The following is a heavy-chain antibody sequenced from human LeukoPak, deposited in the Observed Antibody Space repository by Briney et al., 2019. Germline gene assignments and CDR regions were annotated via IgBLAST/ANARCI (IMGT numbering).Heavy chain of an antibody. CDR1: GGSFSGYY. D-gene: IGHD5-12*01. V-gene: IGHV4-59*08. J-gene: IGHJ4*02. CDR3: ARLAGGYDY. Sequence: SETLSLTCAVYGGSFSGYYWTWIRQPPGKGLEWIAYIYHNRSTSYNPSLKGRITISVDTSKNQFSLKLTSVTAADTAFYYCARLAGGYDYWGQGALVTVSS. CDR2: IYHNRST.